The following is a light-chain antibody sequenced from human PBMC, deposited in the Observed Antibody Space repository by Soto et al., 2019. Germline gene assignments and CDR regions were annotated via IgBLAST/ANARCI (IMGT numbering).Light chain of an antibody. CDR3: SSYSSSNSGLL. CDR1: STDVGGYTY. J-gene: IGLJ2*01. Sequence: QSALTQPASVSGSPGQSITISCTGTSTDVGGYTYVSWYQQYPGKAPKLMIYEVNNRPSGVSNRFSGSKSGNTASLTISGLQAEDEADYYCSSYSSSNSGLLFGGGTKVTVL. CDR2: EVN. V-gene: IGLV2-14*01.